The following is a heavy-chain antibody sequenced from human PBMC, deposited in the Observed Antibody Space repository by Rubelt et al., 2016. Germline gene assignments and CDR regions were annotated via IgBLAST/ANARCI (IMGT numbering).Heavy chain of an antibody. CDR1: GYTFTELS. CDR2: LDPEDGET. CDR3: ATGQYSRGCDY. V-gene: IGHV1-24*01. J-gene: IGHJ4*02. Sequence: QVQLVQSGAEVKKPGASVKVSCKVSGYTFTELSMHWVRQAPGNGLEWMGGLDPEDGETIYGQRFQGSVTMTEDTSTATAYMELSSLGSEDTAVYYCATGQYSRGCDYWGQGTLVTVSS. D-gene: IGHD6-19*01.